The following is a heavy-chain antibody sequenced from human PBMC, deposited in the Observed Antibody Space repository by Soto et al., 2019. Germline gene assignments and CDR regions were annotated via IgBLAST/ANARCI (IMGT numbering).Heavy chain of an antibody. CDR3: ATGAGWLRLLSRV. D-gene: IGHD5-12*01. CDR2: IFYSGTT. Sequence: SETLSLTCTVSGASISSNGYYGGWIRQPPGKGLEWIGSIFYSGTTHYNPSLRSRLSISVDTSKNVFSLKLSSLTAADTAIYYCATGAGWLRLLSRVWGQGTLVPVSS. CDR1: GASISSNGYY. V-gene: IGHV4-39*02. J-gene: IGHJ4*02.